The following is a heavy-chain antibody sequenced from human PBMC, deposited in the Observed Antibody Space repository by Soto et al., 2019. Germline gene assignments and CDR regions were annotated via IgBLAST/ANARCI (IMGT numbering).Heavy chain of an antibody. J-gene: IGHJ6*02. V-gene: IGHV3-21*01. D-gene: IGHD1-7*01. CDR2: ISSSSSYI. CDR1: GFTFTRYS. CDR3: ARDLRGTYGMDV. Sequence: GGSLRLSCAASGFTFTRYSMNWVRQAPGKGLEWVSSISSSSSYIYYADSVKGRFTISRDNAQNSLYLQMNSLRAEDTAVYYCARDLRGTYGMDVWGQGTTVTVSS.